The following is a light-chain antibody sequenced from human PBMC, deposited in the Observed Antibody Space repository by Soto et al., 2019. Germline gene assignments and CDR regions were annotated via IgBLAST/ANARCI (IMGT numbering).Light chain of an antibody. CDR2: DVS. Sequence: EFVLTQSPATLSLSPGERAILSCRASQSVAGSFAWYQQKPGQAPRLLIYDVSTRAAATPARFSGSGSGTDFTLTVSSLEPEDFALYYCQQRSNRITFGQGTRLENK. CDR3: QQRSNRIT. J-gene: IGKJ5*01. V-gene: IGKV3-11*01. CDR1: QSVAGS.